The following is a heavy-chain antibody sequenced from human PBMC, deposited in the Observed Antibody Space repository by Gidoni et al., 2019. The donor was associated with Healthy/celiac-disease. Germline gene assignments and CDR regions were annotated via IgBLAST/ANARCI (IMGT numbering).Heavy chain of an antibody. CDR2: IYSGCST. V-gene: IGHV3-53*02. Sequence: EVQLVETGGGLITPGGSLRLSCAASGFTVSSNYMSWVRQAPGKGLEWVSVIYSGCSTYYADSVKGRFTISRDNSKNTLYLQMNSLRAEDTAVYYCARRKAVAGTSSPPDYYYGMDVWGQGTTVTVSS. CDR1: GFTVSSNY. D-gene: IGHD6-19*01. J-gene: IGHJ6*02. CDR3: ARRKAVAGTSSPPDYYYGMDV.